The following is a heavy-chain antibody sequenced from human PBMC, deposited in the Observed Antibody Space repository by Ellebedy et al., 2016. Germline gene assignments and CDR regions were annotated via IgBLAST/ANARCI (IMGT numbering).Heavy chain of an antibody. V-gene: IGHV4-59*12. D-gene: IGHD5-18*01. CDR2: IYYSGST. CDR3: ARDDTAMVGVDYYYGMDV. J-gene: IGHJ6*02. CDR1: GGSISSYY. Sequence: SETLSLTCTVSGGSISSYYWSWIRQPPGKGLEWIGYIYYSGSTNYNPSLKSRVTISVDTSKNQFSLKLSSVTAADTAVYYCARDDTAMVGVDYYYGMDVWGQGTTVTVSS.